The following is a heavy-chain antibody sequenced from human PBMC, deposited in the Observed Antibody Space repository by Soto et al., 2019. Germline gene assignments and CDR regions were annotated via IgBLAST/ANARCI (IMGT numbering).Heavy chain of an antibody. CDR1: GFTFNTYA. J-gene: IGHJ3*01. CDR3: AKGFIVVVTAIRPDDNFDV. D-gene: IGHD2-21*02. CDR2: ISGSGGTT. Sequence: GGSLRRSCAASGFTFNTYAMNWVRQAPGKGLEWVASISGSGGTTYYADSVKGRFTVSRDTSKNTLFLQMKSLSAEDTAVYYCAKGFIVVVTAIRPDDNFDVWGQGTMVTV. V-gene: IGHV3-23*01.